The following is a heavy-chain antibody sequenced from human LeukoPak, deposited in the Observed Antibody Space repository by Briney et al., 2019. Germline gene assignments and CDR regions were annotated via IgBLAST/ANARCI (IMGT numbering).Heavy chain of an antibody. J-gene: IGHJ5*02. CDR1: GGSLRADF. CDR3: ARAPDRIRFDP. Sequence: SETLSLTCAVYGGSLRADFWSWIRQPPGKGLEWIGDIHPGGSTKYNPSLESRVTISVDTSKNQFSLRLTSVIAADTAVYYCARAPDRIRFDPWGQGALVTVSS. CDR2: IHPGGST. D-gene: IGHD1-14*01. V-gene: IGHV4-34*01.